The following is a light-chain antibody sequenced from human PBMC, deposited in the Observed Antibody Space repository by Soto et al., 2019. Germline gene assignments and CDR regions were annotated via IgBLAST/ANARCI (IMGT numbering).Light chain of an antibody. CDR2: VNN. J-gene: IGLJ1*01. V-gene: IGLV1-40*01. CDR3: QSYDGSLSGYV. CDR1: SSNIGAGYD. Sequence: QPVLTQPPSVSGAPGQRVTISCTGSSSNIGAGYDVHWYQQLPGTAPKLLIYVNNNRSSGVPDRFSGSKSGPSASLAITGLQAEDEADYHCQSYDGSLSGYVFGTGTKVTVL.